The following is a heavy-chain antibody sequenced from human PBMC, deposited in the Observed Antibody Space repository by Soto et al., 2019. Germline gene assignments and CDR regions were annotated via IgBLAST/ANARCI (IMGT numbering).Heavy chain of an antibody. J-gene: IGHJ6*02. CDR3: ARDPRRSGMDV. CDR1: GGSISSYY. V-gene: IGHV4-59*01. Sequence: PSETLSLTCTVSGGSISSYYWSWIRQPPGKGLEWIGYIYYSGSTNYNPSLKSRVTISVDTSKNQFSLKLSSVTAADTAVYYCARDPRRSGMDVWGQGTTVTVSS. D-gene: IGHD6-6*01. CDR2: IYYSGST.